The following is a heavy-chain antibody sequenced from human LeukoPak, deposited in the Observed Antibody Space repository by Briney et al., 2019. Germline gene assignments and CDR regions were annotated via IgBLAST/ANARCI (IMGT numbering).Heavy chain of an antibody. D-gene: IGHD5-18*01. CDR1: VFTSSNYW. CDR2: IDQDGSAE. V-gene: IGHV3-7*04. J-gene: IGHJ4*02. CDR3: ARADSYGSILDY. Sequence: GGSPRLSCAPSVFTSSNYWMSWVRPSPGGGLEWVANIDQDGSAEYYVDSVGGRFTVSRDNVKNSLYLQIDSLRAEDTAVYYCARADSYGSILDYWGRGTLVTVSS.